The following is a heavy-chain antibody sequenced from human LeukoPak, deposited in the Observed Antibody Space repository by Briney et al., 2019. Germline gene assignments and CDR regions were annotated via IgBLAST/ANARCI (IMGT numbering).Heavy chain of an antibody. J-gene: IGHJ4*02. Sequence: GGSLRLSCAASGFTFSDYYMSWIRQAPGKGLEWASYISSSGSTIYYADSVKGRFTISRDNAKNSLYLQMNSLRAEDTAVYYCARDRHYYDSSGYLLWGQGTLVTVSS. V-gene: IGHV3-11*01. D-gene: IGHD3-22*01. CDR3: ARDRHYYDSSGYLL. CDR1: GFTFSDYY. CDR2: ISSSGSTI.